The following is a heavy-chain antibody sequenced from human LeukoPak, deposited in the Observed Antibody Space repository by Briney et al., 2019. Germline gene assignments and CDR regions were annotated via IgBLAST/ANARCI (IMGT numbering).Heavy chain of an antibody. V-gene: IGHV1-69*13. CDR1: GGTFSSYA. CDR3: ASEAAGLLDTEDY. D-gene: IGHD6-13*01. J-gene: IGHJ4*02. CDR2: IIPIFGTA. Sequence: GASVKVSCKASGGTFSSYAISWVRQAPGQGLEWMGGIIPIFGTANYAQKFQGRVTITADESTSTAYMELSSLRSEDTAVYYCASEAAGLLDTEDYWGQGTLVTVSS.